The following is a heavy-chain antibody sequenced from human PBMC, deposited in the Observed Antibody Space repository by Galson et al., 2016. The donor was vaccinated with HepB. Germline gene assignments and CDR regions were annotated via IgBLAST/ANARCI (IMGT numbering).Heavy chain of an antibody. CDR3: ARVGVAPAYDY. CDR1: GGSIIRYY. Sequence: SETLSLTCTVSGGSIIRYYWSWIRQPPGKGLEWIGSISYIGGSTYYTPSLKSRLTISLHTSKNQSSLMLTSVTAADTAVYYCARVGVAPAYDYWGQGTLVTVSA. CDR2: ISYIGGST. V-gene: IGHV4-59*01. J-gene: IGHJ4*02. D-gene: IGHD2-2*01.